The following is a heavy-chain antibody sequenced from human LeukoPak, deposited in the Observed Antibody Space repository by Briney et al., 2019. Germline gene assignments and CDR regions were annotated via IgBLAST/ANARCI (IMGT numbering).Heavy chain of an antibody. J-gene: IGHJ4*02. CDR3: AREFAGQYYFDY. CDR1: GGTFSSYA. V-gene: IGHV1-69*13. D-gene: IGHD6-13*01. CDR2: IIPIFGTT. Sequence: GASVEVSCKASGGTFSSYAINWVRQAPGQGLEWMGGIIPIFGTTNYAQKFQGRVTITADESTSTAYMELSSLRSEDTAVYYCAREFAGQYYFDYWGQGTLVTVSS.